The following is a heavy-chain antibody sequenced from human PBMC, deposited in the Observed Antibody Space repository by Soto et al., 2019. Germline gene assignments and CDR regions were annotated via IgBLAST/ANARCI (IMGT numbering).Heavy chain of an antibody. CDR1: GGSFSGYY. Sequence: PSETLSLTCAVYGGSFSGYYWSWIRQPPGKGLEWIGEINHSGSTNYNPSLKSRVTISVDTSKNQFSLKLSSVTAADTAVYYCARGRGGSSPDYYYYYYMDVWGKGTTVTVSS. CDR2: INHSGST. CDR3: ARGRGGSSPDYYYYYYMDV. J-gene: IGHJ6*03. D-gene: IGHD6-6*01. V-gene: IGHV4-34*01.